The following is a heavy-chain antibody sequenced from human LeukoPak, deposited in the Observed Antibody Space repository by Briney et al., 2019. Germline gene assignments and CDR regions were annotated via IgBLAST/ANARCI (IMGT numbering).Heavy chain of an antibody. Sequence: GASVKVSCKAFGYTFTAYYMHWVRQAPGQGFEWMGWINLDSGATDYAQKFQGRVTMTRDTSISTAYMELSRLRSDDTAVYYCATQGSPFGGRYYYYYMDVWGKGTTVTVSS. CDR3: ATQGSPFGGRYYYYYMDV. V-gene: IGHV1-2*02. D-gene: IGHD3-10*01. J-gene: IGHJ6*03. CDR1: GYTFTAYY. CDR2: INLDSGAT.